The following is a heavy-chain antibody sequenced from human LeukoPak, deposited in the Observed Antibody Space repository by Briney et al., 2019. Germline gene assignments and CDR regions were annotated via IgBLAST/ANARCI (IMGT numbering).Heavy chain of an antibody. Sequence: GGSLRLSCAASGFTFSSYGMHWVRQAPGKGLEWVAFIRYDGSNKYYADSVKGRFTISRDNSKNTLYLQMNSLRAEDTAVYYCAKDSGGSSAAGDLIAGRKTYFDYWGQGTLVTVSS. CDR2: IRYDGSNK. J-gene: IGHJ4*02. CDR1: GFTFSSYG. D-gene: IGHD6-13*01. CDR3: AKDSGGSSAAGDLIAGRKTYFDY. V-gene: IGHV3-30*02.